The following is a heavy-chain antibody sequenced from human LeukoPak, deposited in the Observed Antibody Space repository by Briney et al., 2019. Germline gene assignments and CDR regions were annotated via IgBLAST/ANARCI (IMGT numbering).Heavy chain of an antibody. V-gene: IGHV3-23*01. Sequence: GGSLRVSCAASGFTFSSYAMSWVRQAPGKGVEWVSAISGSGGSTYYADSVKGRFTISRDNSKNTLYLQMNSLRAEDTAVYYCAKDRMATMGYWGQGTLVTVSS. CDR2: ISGSGGST. D-gene: IGHD5-24*01. CDR1: GFTFSSYA. J-gene: IGHJ4*02. CDR3: AKDRMATMGY.